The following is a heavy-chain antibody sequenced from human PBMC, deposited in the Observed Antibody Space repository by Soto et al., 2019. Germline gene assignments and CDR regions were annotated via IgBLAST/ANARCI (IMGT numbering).Heavy chain of an antibody. CDR2: ISAYNGNT. CDR3: ARAPYNWNGDYYYGMDV. V-gene: IGHV1-18*01. D-gene: IGHD1-1*01. CDR1: GYTFTSYG. J-gene: IGHJ6*02. Sequence: ASVKGSCKASGYTFTSYGISWVRQAPGQGLEWMGWISAYNGNTNYAQKLQGRVTITADESTSTAYMELSSLRSEDTAVYYCARAPYNWNGDYYYGMDVWGQGTTVTVSS.